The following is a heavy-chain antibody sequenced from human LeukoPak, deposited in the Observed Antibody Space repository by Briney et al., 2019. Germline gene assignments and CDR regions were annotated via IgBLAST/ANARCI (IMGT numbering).Heavy chain of an antibody. CDR2: IYTSGST. Sequence: SETLSLTCTVSGGSISSYYWSLIRQPAGRGLEWIGHIYTSGSTNYNPSLESRVIMSVETTKNQFSLKLSSVTAADPAVYYCARIFSLGWGTTFAIWGQGTKVTVSS. D-gene: IGHD3-16*01. CDR1: GGSISSYY. CDR3: ARIFSLGWGTTFAI. J-gene: IGHJ3*02. V-gene: IGHV4-4*07.